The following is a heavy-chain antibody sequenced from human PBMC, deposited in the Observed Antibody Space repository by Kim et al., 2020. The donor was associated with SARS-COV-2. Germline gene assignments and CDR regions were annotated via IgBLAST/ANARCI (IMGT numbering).Heavy chain of an antibody. Sequence: SETLSLTCTVSGGSISSGGYYWSWIRQHPGKGLEWIGYIYYSGSTYYNPSLKSRVTISVDTSKNQFSLKLSSVTAADTAVYYCAREGFEGLIAARRVFDYWGQGTLVTVSS. CDR3: AREGFEGLIAARRVFDY. J-gene: IGHJ4*02. CDR1: GGSISSGGYY. V-gene: IGHV4-31*03. CDR2: IYYSGST. D-gene: IGHD6-6*01.